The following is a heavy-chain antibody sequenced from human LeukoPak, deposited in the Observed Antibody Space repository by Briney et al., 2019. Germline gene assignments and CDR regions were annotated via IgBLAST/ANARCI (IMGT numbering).Heavy chain of an antibody. Sequence: ASVKVSCKASGYTFTGYYMHWVRQAPGQGLEWMGWINPNSGGTNYAQKFQGRVTMTRDTSISTAYMELSRLRSDDTAVYYCARERGEYSYVFDYWGQGTLVTVSS. V-gene: IGHV1-2*02. CDR2: INPNSGGT. CDR3: ARERGEYSYVFDY. CDR1: GYTFTGYY. D-gene: IGHD5-18*01. J-gene: IGHJ4*02.